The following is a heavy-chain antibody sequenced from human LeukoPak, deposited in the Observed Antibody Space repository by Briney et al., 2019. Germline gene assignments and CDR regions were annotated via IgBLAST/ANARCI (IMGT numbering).Heavy chain of an antibody. Sequence: PSETLSLTCTVPGGSISSSSYYWGWIRQPPGKGLEWIGSIYYSGSTYYNPSLKSRVTISVDTSKNQFSLKLSSVTAADTAVYYCARQESAGDYYYYYYYMDVWGKGTTVTVSS. CDR2: IYYSGST. CDR1: GGSISSSSYY. D-gene: IGHD6-13*01. CDR3: ARQESAGDYYYYYYYMDV. J-gene: IGHJ6*03. V-gene: IGHV4-39*01.